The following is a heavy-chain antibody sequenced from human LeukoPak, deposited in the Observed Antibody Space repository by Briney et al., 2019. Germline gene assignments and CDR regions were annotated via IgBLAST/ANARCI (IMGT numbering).Heavy chain of an antibody. CDR2: FGTRSTSV. Sequence: PGGSLRLSCAASGFTVSSNYMYWVRQAPGKGLEWVSSFGTRSTSVYHAGSVKGRFAISRDNAKNSLYLQMNSLRAEDTALYYCAREVSEGFDFWGQGTLVTVSS. J-gene: IGHJ4*02. D-gene: IGHD3-22*01. CDR3: AREVSEGFDF. CDR1: GFTVSSNY. V-gene: IGHV3-21*01.